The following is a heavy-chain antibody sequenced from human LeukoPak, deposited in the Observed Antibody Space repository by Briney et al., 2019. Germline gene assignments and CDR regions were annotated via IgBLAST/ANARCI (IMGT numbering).Heavy chain of an antibody. Sequence: SETLSLTCAVYGGSFSGYYWSWIRQPPGKGLEGIGEINHSGSTNYNPSLKSRVTISIDTSKNQFSLKLSSVTAADTAIYYCARPFLRFSSGWHFDYWGQGILVTVSS. D-gene: IGHD6-19*01. V-gene: IGHV4-34*01. CDR3: ARPFLRFSSGWHFDY. J-gene: IGHJ4*02. CDR2: INHSGST. CDR1: GGSFSGYY.